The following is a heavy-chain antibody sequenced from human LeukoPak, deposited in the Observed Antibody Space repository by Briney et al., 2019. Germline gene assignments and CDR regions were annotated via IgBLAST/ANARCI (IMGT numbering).Heavy chain of an antibody. J-gene: IGHJ4*02. V-gene: IGHV3-30*04. D-gene: IGHD3-22*01. CDR1: GFAFSTYA. CDR3: ARGYYDSSPIKD. Sequence: GGSLRLSCAASGFAFSTYAMHWVRQAPGKGLEWVAVSSKDGSGKYYANTVKGRFTISRDTSKSTLYLQMDSLKTEDSAIYYCARGYYDSSPIKDWGQGTLVTVST. CDR2: SSKDGSGK.